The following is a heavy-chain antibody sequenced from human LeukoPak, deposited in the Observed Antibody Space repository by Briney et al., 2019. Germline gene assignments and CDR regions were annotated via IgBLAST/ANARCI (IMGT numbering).Heavy chain of an antibody. V-gene: IGHV1-24*01. D-gene: IGHD5-12*01. CDR3: ATEVATYLDI. Sequence: ASVKVSRKFSVYTLTELSMHWVRQPPGKGLEWMGGFDPEYGETIYAQKFQGRVTMTEDTSKDTAYMELSSLRSEGTAVYYCATEVATYLDIWGQGTMVTVSS. CDR1: VYTLTELS. CDR2: FDPEYGET. J-gene: IGHJ3*02.